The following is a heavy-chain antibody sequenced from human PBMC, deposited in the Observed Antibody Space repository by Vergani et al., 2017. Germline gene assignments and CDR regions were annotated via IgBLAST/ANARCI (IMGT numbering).Heavy chain of an antibody. CDR2: ISSSSSYI. CDR1: GFTFSSYS. D-gene: IGHD3-9*01. Sequence: EVQLVESGGGLVKPGGSLRLSCAASGFTFSSYSMNWVRQAPGKGLEWVSSISSSSSYIYYADSVKGRFTISRDNAKNSLYLQMNSLRAEDTAVYYCARDGYDILTGYTFDYWGQGTLVTVSS. V-gene: IGHV3-21*01. J-gene: IGHJ4*02. CDR3: ARDGYDILTGYTFDY.